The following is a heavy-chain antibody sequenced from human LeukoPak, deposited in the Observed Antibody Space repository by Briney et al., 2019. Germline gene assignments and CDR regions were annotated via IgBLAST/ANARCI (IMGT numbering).Heavy chain of an antibody. Sequence: PGGSLRLSCAASGFALSSSGMNWVRQAPGKGLEWVSSISSSSSYIYYADSVKGRFTISRDNAKNSLYLQMNSLRAEDTAVYYYARGPARKSYFDYWGQGTLVTVSS. D-gene: IGHD2-2*01. CDR2: ISSSSSYI. CDR3: ARGPARKSYFDY. J-gene: IGHJ4*02. V-gene: IGHV3-21*01. CDR1: GFALSSSG.